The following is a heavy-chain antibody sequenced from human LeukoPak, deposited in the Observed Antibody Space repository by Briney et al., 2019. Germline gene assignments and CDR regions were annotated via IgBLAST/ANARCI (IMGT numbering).Heavy chain of an antibody. V-gene: IGHV3-23*01. Sequence: GGSLRLSCAASGFTFSSYAMSWVRQAPGKGLEWVSAISGSGGSTYYADSVKGRFTISRDNSKNTLYLQMNSLRAEDTAVYYCAKDEGLVGATTSDYWGQGTLVTVSS. D-gene: IGHD1-26*01. J-gene: IGHJ4*02. CDR2: ISGSGGST. CDR3: AKDEGLVGATTSDY. CDR1: GFTFSSYA.